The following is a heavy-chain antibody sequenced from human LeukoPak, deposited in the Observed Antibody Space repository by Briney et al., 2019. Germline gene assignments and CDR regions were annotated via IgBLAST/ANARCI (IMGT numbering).Heavy chain of an antibody. CDR3: TTFFGAAAGRGFFDY. V-gene: IGHV3-48*01. CDR1: GFTFSSYS. J-gene: IGHJ4*02. D-gene: IGHD6-13*01. Sequence: PGGSLRLSCAASGFTFSSYSMNWVRQAPGKGLEWVSYISSSSSTIYYADSVKGRFTISRDNAKNSLYLQMNSLRAEDTAVYYCTTFFGAAAGRGFFDYWGQGTLVTVSS. CDR2: ISSSSSTI.